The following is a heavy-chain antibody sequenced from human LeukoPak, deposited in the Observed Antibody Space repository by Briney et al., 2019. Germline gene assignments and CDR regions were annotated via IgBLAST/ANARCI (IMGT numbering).Heavy chain of an antibody. CDR1: GYTFTSYY. D-gene: IGHD3-10*01. J-gene: IGHJ6*03. Sequence: ASVKVSCKASGYTFTSYYMHWVRHAPGQGLEWMGIINPSGGSTSYAQKFQGRVTMTRDTATSTVYMELSSLRSEDTAVYYCARGPRITLIRGGQWYYYMDVWGKGTTVTISS. CDR3: ARGPRITLIRGGQWYYYMDV. CDR2: INPSGGST. V-gene: IGHV1-46*01.